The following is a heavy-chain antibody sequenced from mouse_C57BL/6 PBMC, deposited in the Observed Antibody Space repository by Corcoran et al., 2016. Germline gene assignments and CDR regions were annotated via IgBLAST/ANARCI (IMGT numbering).Heavy chain of an antibody. D-gene: IGHD2-3*01. Sequence: QIQLVQSGPELKKPGETVKISCKASGYTFTTYGMSWVKQAPGKGLKWMGWINTYSGVPTYADDFKGRFAFSLETSASTAYLQINNLKNEDTATYFCARGGWAYWGQGTLVTVSA. CDR3: ARGGWAY. J-gene: IGHJ3*01. V-gene: IGHV9-3*01. CDR2: INTYSGVP. CDR1: GYTFTTYG.